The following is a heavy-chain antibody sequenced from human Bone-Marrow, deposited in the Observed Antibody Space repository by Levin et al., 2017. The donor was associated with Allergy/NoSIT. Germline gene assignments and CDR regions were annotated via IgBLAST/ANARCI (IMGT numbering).Heavy chain of an antibody. CDR1: GGSFSGYY. J-gene: IGHJ4*02. CDR2: INHSGST. CDR3: ARLMVRGAIGDY. V-gene: IGHV4-34*01. D-gene: IGHD3-10*01. Sequence: SQTLSLTCAVYGGSFSGYYWSWIRQPPGKGLEWIGEINHSGSTNYNPSLKSRVTISVDTSKNQFSLKLSSVTAADTAVYYCARLMVRGAIGDYWGQGTLVTVSS.